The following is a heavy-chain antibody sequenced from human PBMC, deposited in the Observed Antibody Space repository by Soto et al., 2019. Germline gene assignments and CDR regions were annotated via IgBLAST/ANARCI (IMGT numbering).Heavy chain of an antibody. V-gene: IGHV3-7*01. CDR3: ARHHYDCWSGPDAFDI. D-gene: IGHD3-3*01. CDR1: GFTFSSYW. J-gene: IGHJ3*02. Sequence: SGGSLRLSCAASGFTFSSYWMSWVRQAPGKGLEWVANIKQDGSEKYYVDSVKGRFTISRDNAKNSLYLQMNSLRAEDTAVYYCARHHYDCWSGPDAFDIWGQGTMVTVSS. CDR2: IKQDGSEK.